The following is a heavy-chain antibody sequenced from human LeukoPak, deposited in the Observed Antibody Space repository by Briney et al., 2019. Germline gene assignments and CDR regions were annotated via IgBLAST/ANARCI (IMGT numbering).Heavy chain of an antibody. D-gene: IGHD5-24*01. CDR1: GGSFSGYY. V-gene: IGHV4-59*01. Sequence: PSETLSLTCAVYGGSFSGYYWSWIRQPPGKGLEWIGYIYYSGSTNYNPSLKSRVTISVDTSKNQFSLKLSCVTAADTAVYYCARGVMATILTPFDYWGQGTLVTVSS. CDR3: ARGVMATILTPFDY. J-gene: IGHJ4*02. CDR2: IYYSGST.